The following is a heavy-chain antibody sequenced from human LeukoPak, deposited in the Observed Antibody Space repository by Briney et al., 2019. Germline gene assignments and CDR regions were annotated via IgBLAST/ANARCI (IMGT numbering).Heavy chain of an antibody. V-gene: IGHV3-48*02. Sequence: GGSLRLSCAASGVTFSTSNMHWVRQAPGKGLEWVSFIRGSSTDTQYVDSVKGRFTISRDIGRTALYLQMNSLRDEDTAVYYCARGGGRSYSDAFDIWDQGTVVTVSS. CDR1: GVTFSTSN. CDR2: IRGSSTDT. CDR3: ARGGGRSYSDAFDI. D-gene: IGHD1-26*01. J-gene: IGHJ3*02.